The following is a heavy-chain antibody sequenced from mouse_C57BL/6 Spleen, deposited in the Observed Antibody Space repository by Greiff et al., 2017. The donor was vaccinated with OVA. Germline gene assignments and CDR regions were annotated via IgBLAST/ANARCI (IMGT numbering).Heavy chain of an antibody. J-gene: IGHJ2*01. CDR1: GFTFSSYT. V-gene: IGHV5-9*01. CDR2: ISGGGGNT. Sequence: EVQVVESGGGLVKPGGSLKLSCAASGFTFSSYTMSWVRQTPEKRLEWVATISGGGGNTYYPDSVKGRFTISRDNAKNTLYLQMSMLRSDDTALYYCARRGAGPYFDYWGQGTTLTVSS. CDR3: ARRGAGPYFDY. D-gene: IGHD3-3*01.